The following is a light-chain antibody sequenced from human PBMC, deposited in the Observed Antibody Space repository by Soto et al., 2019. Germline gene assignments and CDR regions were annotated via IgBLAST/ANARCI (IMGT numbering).Light chain of an antibody. J-gene: IGLJ3*02. CDR2: LEGSGTY. V-gene: IGLV4-60*02. CDR1: SGHSNYI. CDR3: ETWDSNTRV. Sequence: QSVLTQSSSASASLGSSVKLTCTLSSGHSNYIIAWHHQQPGKAPRYLMKLEGSGTYNKGSGVPDRFSGSSSGADRYLTISSLQFEDESDYYCETWDSNTRVFGGGTKVTVL.